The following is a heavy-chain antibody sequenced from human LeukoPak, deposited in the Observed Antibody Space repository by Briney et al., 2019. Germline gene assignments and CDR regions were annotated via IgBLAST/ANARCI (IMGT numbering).Heavy chain of an antibody. CDR3: ASGGDYVWGSYPPDGYYFDY. D-gene: IGHD3-16*02. J-gene: IGHJ4*02. CDR1: GGSISSYY. Sequence: SETLSLTCTVSGGSISSYYWSWIRQPPGKGLEWIGYIYYSGSTNYNPSLKSRVTISVDRSKNQFSLKLSSVTAADTAVYYCASGGDYVWGSYPPDGYYFDYWGQGTLVTVSS. V-gene: IGHV4-59*12. CDR2: IYYSGST.